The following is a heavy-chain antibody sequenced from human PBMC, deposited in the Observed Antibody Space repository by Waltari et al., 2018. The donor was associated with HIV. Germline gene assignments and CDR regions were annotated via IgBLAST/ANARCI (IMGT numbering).Heavy chain of an antibody. D-gene: IGHD3-3*01. V-gene: IGHV4-59*01. CDR3: VRGIRYYAP. CDR1: GGSISGYY. Sequence: QVQLQESGPGLVKPSETLSLTCTVSGGSISGYYWSWIRQPPGKGLQWIGYVYYTGSTNYDPSLKSRVTISVDTSKNQFSLKMSSVTAADSANYFCVRGIRYYAPWGQGVLVSVS. CDR2: VYYTGST. J-gene: IGHJ5*02.